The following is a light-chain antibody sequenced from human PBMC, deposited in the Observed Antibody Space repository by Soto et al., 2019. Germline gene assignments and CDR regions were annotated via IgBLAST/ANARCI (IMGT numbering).Light chain of an antibody. V-gene: IGLV2-14*01. Sequence: QSALTQPASVSGSPGQSITTSCTGTSSDVGGYNYVSWYQQHPGKAPKLMISEVSNRPSGVSNRFSGSKSGNTASLTISGLQAEDEADYYCSSYTSSSTLVFGGGTKLTVL. J-gene: IGLJ2*01. CDR3: SSYTSSSTLV. CDR2: EVS. CDR1: SSDVGGYNY.